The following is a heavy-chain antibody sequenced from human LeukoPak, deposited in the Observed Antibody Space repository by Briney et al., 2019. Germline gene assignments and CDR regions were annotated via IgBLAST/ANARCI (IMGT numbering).Heavy chain of an antibody. V-gene: IGHV3-30*04. J-gene: IGHJ1*01. CDR3: ARVGETGTVTMELDL. D-gene: IGHD1-7*01. CDR2: MSFDGNFE. CDR1: GFAFADYS. Sequence: GGSLRLSCAASGFAFADYSLHWVRQAPGKGLEWVALMSFDGNFENFADSVKGRFTISRDTARNTLYLHMGSLGGEDSAVYYCARVGETGTVTMELDLWGQGALVTVSS.